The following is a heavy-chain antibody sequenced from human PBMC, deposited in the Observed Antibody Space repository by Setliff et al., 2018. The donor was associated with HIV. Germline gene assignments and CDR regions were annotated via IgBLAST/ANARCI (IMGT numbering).Heavy chain of an antibody. CDR2: IFYSGHT. CDR3: ATEEGTTVHRIGF. CDR1: GGSISRSSYY. J-gene: IGHJ4*02. V-gene: IGHV4-39*07. D-gene: IGHD4-17*01. Sequence: SETLSLTCTVSGGSISRSSYYWAWIRQPPGKGLEWIGNIFYSGHTFYNPSLKSRVTISVDTSKNQLSLKMTSVTAADTAVYYCATEEGTTVHRIGFWGQGTLVTVSS.